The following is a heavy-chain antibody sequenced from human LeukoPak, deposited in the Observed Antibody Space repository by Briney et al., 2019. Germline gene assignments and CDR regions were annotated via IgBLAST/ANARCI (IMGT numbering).Heavy chain of an antibody. V-gene: IGHV1-69*05. J-gene: IGHJ5*02. Sequence: GASMKVSCKASGGTFSSYAISWVRQAPGQGLEWMGGIIPIFGTANYAQKFQGRVTITTDESTSTAYMELSSLRSEDTAVYYCASYAGSARTANNWFDPWGQGTLVTVSS. CDR3: ASYAGSARTANNWFDP. D-gene: IGHD6-6*01. CDR2: IIPIFGTA. CDR1: GGTFSSYA.